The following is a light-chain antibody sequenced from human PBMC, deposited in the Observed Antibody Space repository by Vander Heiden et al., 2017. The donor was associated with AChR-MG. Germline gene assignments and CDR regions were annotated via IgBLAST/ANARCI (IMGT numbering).Light chain of an antibody. CDR1: SSNIGRSY. CDR2: RDN. Sequence: QSVLIQPPSASGTPGQRVTIACSGSSSNIGRSYVHWYQQSPGTTPNLLIYRDNQRPSGVPDRFSGSKSGTSASLAISGLRSEDEAAYFCAAWDDSLSGHVVFGGGTKLTGL. CDR3: AAWDDSLSGHVV. V-gene: IGLV1-47*01. J-gene: IGLJ2*01.